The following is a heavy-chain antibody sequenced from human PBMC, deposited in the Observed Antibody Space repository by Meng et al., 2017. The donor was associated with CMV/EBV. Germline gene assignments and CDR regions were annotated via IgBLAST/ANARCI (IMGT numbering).Heavy chain of an antibody. D-gene: IGHD2-21*01. V-gene: IGHV3-23*03. J-gene: IGHJ4*02. CDR2: IYSGGSST. CDR3: AKGVYSLD. CDR1: GFTFSSYA. Sequence: GGSLRLSCAASGFTFSSYAMSWVRQAPGKGLEWVSVIYSGGSSTYYADSVKGRFTISRDNSKNTLYLQMNSLRAEDTAVYYCAKGVYSLDWGQGILVTVSS.